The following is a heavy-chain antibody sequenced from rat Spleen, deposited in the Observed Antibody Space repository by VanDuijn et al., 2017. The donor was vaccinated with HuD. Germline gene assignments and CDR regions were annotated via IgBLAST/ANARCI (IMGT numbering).Heavy chain of an antibody. CDR3: TTENYWFAY. J-gene: IGHJ3*01. D-gene: IGHD1-10*01. Sequence: EVQLVESGGGLVQPGRSLKLSCAASGFTFSDYHMAWVRQAPTKGLEWVATISYDGSSTYYRDSVKGRFTISRDNTKSTLYLQMNSLRSEDTATYYCTTENYWFAYWGQGTLVTVSS. CDR1: GFTFSDYH. V-gene: IGHV5-7*01. CDR2: ISYDGSST.